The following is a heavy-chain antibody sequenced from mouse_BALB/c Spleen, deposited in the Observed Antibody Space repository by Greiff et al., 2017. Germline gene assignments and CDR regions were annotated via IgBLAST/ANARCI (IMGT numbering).Heavy chain of an antibody. CDR1: GFTFSSFG. Sequence: LMESGGGLVQPGGSRKLSCAASGFTFSSFGMHWVRQAPEKGLEWVAYISSGSSTIYYADTVKGRFTISRDNPKNTLFLQMTSLRSEDTAMYYCVQYAMDYWGQGTSVTVSS. CDR2: ISSGSSTI. CDR3: VQYAMDY. J-gene: IGHJ4*01. V-gene: IGHV5-17*02.